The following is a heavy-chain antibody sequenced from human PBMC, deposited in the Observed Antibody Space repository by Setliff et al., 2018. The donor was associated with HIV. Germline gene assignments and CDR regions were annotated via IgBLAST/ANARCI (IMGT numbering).Heavy chain of an antibody. V-gene: IGHV4-4*09. J-gene: IGHJ5*02. CDR2: IYTSGST. CDR1: GGSISSYY. Sequence: SETLSLTCTVSGGSISSYYWSWIRQPPGKGLEWIGYIYTSGSTNYNPSLKSRVTMSIDTSKNQFSLKLTSVTAADTAVYYCARRIDNSGTFPDKNWFDTWGQGSLVTVSS. D-gene: IGHD3-10*01. CDR3: ARRIDNSGTFPDKNWFDT.